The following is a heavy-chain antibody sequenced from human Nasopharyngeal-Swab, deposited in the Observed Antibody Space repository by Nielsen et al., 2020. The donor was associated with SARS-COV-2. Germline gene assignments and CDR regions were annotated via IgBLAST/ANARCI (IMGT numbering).Heavy chain of an antibody. Sequence: GGSLRLSCAASGFTFGSYSMHWVRQAPGKGLEYVSAIGSNEAETYYADSVKGRFTISRDNSKNILYLQMSTLRPEDTAVYYCATERGNWFYFDYWGHGTLVTVSS. D-gene: IGHD3-9*01. CDR1: GFTFGSYS. V-gene: IGHV3-64*02. J-gene: IGHJ4*01. CDR2: IGSNEAET. CDR3: ATERGNWFYFDY.